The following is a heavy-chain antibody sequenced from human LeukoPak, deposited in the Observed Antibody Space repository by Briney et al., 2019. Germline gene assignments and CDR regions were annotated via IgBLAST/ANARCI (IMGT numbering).Heavy chain of an antibody. CDR3: AKPISGGLAVTADWFHP. CDR2: INANSGTT. V-gene: IGHV3-23*01. CDR1: GFAFSVYA. Sequence: GGSLRLSCEASGFAFSVYAMSWLRQPPGKGLEWVSTINANSGTTSYAASVRGRFTISRDNYKNALYQQLTTLRADDTATYYCAKPISGGLAVTADWFHPWGQGTLVVVSS. D-gene: IGHD6-19*01. J-gene: IGHJ5*01.